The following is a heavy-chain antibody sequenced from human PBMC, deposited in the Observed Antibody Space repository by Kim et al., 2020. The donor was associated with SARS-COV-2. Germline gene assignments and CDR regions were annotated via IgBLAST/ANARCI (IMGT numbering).Heavy chain of an antibody. V-gene: IGHV3-21*01. CDR2: ISSSSSYI. Sequence: GGSLRLSCAASGFTFSSYSMNWVRQAPGKGLEWVSSISSSSSYIYYADSVKGRFTISRDNAKNSLYLQMNSLRAEDTAVYYCARDAPYYYDSSGYYPDAFDIWGQGTMVTVSS. CDR1: GFTFSSYS. J-gene: IGHJ3*02. CDR3: ARDAPYYYDSSGYYPDAFDI. D-gene: IGHD3-22*01.